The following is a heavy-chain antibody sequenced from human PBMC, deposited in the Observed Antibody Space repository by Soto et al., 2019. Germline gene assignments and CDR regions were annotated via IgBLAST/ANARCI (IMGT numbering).Heavy chain of an antibody. CDR1: GGSISSGGYY. V-gene: IGHV4-31*03. CDR3: ARGRGTISGYYPFFDY. Sequence: QVQLQESGPGLVKPSQTLSLTCTVSGGSISSGGYYWSWIRQHPGKGLEWIGYIYYSGSTYYNPSLKSRVTISVDTSKNQCSLKLSSGTASDTAVYYCARGRGTISGYYPFFDYWGQGTLVTVAS. CDR2: IYYSGST. J-gene: IGHJ4*02. D-gene: IGHD3-22*01.